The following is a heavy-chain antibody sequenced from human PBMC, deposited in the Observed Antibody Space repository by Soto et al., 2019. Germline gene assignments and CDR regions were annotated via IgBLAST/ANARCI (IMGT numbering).Heavy chain of an antibody. Sequence: QVQLVKSGAEVKKAGASVKVSCKASGYTFSSDDINWVRQATGQGLEWMGWLNPNSGDTGYAQTFQRRVNLTRNTSITTAYIELSSLTSDDTAVYYCATSGGGWYLYWGQGTLVTVSS. D-gene: IGHD6-19*01. CDR2: LNPNSGDT. CDR3: ATSGGGWYLY. V-gene: IGHV1-8*01. CDR1: GYTFSSDD. J-gene: IGHJ4*02.